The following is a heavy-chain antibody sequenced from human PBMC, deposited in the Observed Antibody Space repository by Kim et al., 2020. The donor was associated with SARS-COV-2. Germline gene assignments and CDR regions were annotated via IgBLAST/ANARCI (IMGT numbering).Heavy chain of an antibody. CDR3: ARVGRGAFDY. CDR2: ST. D-gene: IGHD1-26*01. J-gene: IGHJ4*02. V-gene: IGHV4-4*09. Sequence: STTYNPSLKSRVTISVDTSKNQFSLKLSSVTAADTAVYYCARVGRGAFDYWGQGTLVTVSS.